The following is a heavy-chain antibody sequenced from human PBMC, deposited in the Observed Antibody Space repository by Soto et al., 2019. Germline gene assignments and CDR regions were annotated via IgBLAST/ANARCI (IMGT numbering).Heavy chain of an antibody. CDR2: ISWNSGSI. V-gene: IGHV3-9*01. D-gene: IGHD2-21*01. Sequence: GGSLRLSCAASGFTFDDYAMHWVRQAPGKGLEWVSGISWNSGSIGYADSVKGRFTISRDNAKNSLYLQMNSLRAEDTALYYCAKVRGIFWGSDAFDIWGQGTMVTVSS. CDR3: AKVRGIFWGSDAFDI. CDR1: GFTFDDYA. J-gene: IGHJ3*02.